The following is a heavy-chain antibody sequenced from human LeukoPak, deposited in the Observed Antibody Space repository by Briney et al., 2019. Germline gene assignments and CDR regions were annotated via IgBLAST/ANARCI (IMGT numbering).Heavy chain of an antibody. Sequence: PSETLSLTCTVSGGSISSYYWSWIRQPPGKGLEWIGYISYSGSTNYNPSLKSRVTISVDTSKNQFSLKLTSVTAADTAVYYCARHEGSSGWYCHLDYWGQGTLVTVSS. D-gene: IGHD6-19*01. CDR2: ISYSGST. V-gene: IGHV4-59*08. J-gene: IGHJ4*02. CDR1: GGSISSYY. CDR3: ARHEGSSGWYCHLDY.